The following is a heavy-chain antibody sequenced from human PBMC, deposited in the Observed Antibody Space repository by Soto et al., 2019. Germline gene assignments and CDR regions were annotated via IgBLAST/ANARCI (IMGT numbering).Heavy chain of an antibody. V-gene: IGHV3-48*02. Sequence: EVQLVESGGGLVQPGGSLRLSCTASGFTFSTYSMNWVRQAPGKGLEWVSYISSSSSTTYYADSVKGRFTISRDNAQDSLYLQMNSLRDEDTAVYYCARTMTAVVINYDYYGMDAWGHGTTVTVSS. CDR1: GFTFSTYS. CDR2: ISSSSSTT. J-gene: IGHJ6*02. D-gene: IGHD3-22*01. CDR3: ARTMTAVVINYDYYGMDA.